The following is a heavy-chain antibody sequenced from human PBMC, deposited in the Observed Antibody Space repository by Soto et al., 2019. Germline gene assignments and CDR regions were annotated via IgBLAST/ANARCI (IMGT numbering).Heavy chain of an antibody. D-gene: IGHD3-10*01. Sequence: PGGSLRLSCAASGFTFSSYAMSWVRQAPGKGLEWVSAISGSGGSTYYGDSVKGRFTISRDNSKNTLYLQMNSLRAEDTAVYYCAKDLSDYGSGSYLYSYYYYYYGMDVWGQGTTVTVSS. CDR1: GFTFSSYA. CDR2: ISGSGGST. J-gene: IGHJ6*02. V-gene: IGHV3-23*01. CDR3: AKDLSDYGSGSYLYSYYYYYYGMDV.